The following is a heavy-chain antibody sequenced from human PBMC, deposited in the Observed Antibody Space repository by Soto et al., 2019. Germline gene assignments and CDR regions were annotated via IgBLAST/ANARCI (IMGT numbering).Heavy chain of an antibody. CDR3: TRLPLDS. J-gene: IGHJ4*02. CDR1: GGSLSNIT. Sequence: QVQLVQSGAEVKKPGSSVRVSCKISGGSLSNITVSWVRQAPGLGLEWMGRVNALLGTANYAQKFQGRVTLSADRSTNTAYMDMSSLTSDDTAMYYCTRLPLDSWGQGTLVTVSS. CDR2: VNALLGTA. V-gene: IGHV1-69*08.